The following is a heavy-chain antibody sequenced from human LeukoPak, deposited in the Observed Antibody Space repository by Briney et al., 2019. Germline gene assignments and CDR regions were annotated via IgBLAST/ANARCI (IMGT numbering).Heavy chain of an antibody. J-gene: IGHJ4*02. CDR3: TRSNYDYVWGSSKRPSGVYDY. D-gene: IGHD3-16*01. CDR2: IRSKAYGGTT. CDR1: GFTFGDYA. Sequence: GGSLRLSCTASGFTFGDYAMSWVRQAPGKGPEGVGFIRSKAYGGTTEYAASVKGRFTISRDDSKSIAYLQMNSLKTEDTAVYYCTRSNYDYVWGSSKRPSGVYDYWGQGTLVTVSS. V-gene: IGHV3-49*04.